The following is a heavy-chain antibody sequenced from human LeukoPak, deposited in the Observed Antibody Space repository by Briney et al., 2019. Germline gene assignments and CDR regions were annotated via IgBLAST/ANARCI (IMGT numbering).Heavy chain of an antibody. Sequence: GGSLRLSCASSGFTFSNAWMSWVRQAPGKGLEWVGRIKSKTDGGTTDYAAPVKGRFTISRDDSKNTLYLQMNSLKTEDTAVYYCTTFQYQLPKIDYWGQGTLVTVSS. J-gene: IGHJ4*02. V-gene: IGHV3-15*01. CDR2: IKSKTDGGTT. CDR3: TTFQYQLPKIDY. D-gene: IGHD2-2*01. CDR1: GFTFSNAW.